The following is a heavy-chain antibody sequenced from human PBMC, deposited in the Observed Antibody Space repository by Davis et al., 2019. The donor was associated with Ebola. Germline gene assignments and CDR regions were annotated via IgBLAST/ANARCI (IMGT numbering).Heavy chain of an antibody. CDR2: ISSSSSYI. V-gene: IGHV3-21*01. Sequence: GGSLRLSCAASGFTFSSYSMNWVRQAPGKGLEWVSSISSSSSYIYYADSVKGRFTISRDNAKNSLYLQMNGLRAEDTTVYYCARGRAVAGEPFDCWGQGTLVTVSS. D-gene: IGHD6-19*01. CDR3: ARGRAVAGEPFDC. J-gene: IGHJ4*02. CDR1: GFTFSSYS.